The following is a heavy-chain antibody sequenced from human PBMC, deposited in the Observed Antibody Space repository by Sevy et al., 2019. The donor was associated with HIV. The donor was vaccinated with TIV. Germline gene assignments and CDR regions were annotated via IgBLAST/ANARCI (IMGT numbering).Heavy chain of an antibody. CDR1: GYTFSDHF. J-gene: IGHJ4*02. D-gene: IGHD5-18*01. Sequence: ASVTVSCKASGYTFSDHFIHWVRQAPGQGLEWMGWINPNSGDTKYAQNFHGRVTLTRDTSIGSGYMGLTSLRSDDTAVYYCATHGGYRYGSLLDYWGQGTLVTVSS. CDR3: ATHGGYRYGSLLDY. CDR2: INPNSGDT. V-gene: IGHV1-2*02.